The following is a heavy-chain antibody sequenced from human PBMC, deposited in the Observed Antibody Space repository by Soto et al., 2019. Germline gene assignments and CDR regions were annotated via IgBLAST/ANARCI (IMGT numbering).Heavy chain of an antibody. V-gene: IGHV3-23*01. J-gene: IGHJ4*02. D-gene: IGHD3-16*02. CDR1: GFTFSSYA. Sequence: GGSLRLSCAASGFTFSSYAMSWVRQAPGKGLEWVSAISGSGGSTYYADSVKGRFTISRDNSKNTLYLQMNSLRAEDTAVYYCAKDENSRESSQNLDYWGQGTLVTVSS. CDR3: AKDENSRESSQNLDY. CDR2: ISGSGGST.